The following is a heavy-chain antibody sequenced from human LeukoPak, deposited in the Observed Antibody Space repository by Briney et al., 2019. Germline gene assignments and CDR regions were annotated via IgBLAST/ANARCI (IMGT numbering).Heavy chain of an antibody. CDR2: VYQGGNN. CDR1: GYSISIGYY. CDR3: ARDRHGYIYGYRPKELGHFFDY. D-gene: IGHD5-18*01. J-gene: IGHJ4*02. V-gene: IGHV4-38-2*02. Sequence: SETLSLTCTVSGYSISIGYYWGWIRQPPGKKLEFIGSVYQGGNNYYKASLKSRVTISLDTSKNQFSLRLPSVTAADTAVYYCARDRHGYIYGYRPKELGHFFDYWGQGTLVTVSS.